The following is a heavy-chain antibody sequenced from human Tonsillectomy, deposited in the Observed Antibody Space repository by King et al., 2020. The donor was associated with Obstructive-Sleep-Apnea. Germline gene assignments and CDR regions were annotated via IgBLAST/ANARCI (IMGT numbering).Heavy chain of an antibody. CDR2: IVPSFGSG. J-gene: IGHJ3*02. CDR1: GGTFSHFA. V-gene: IGHV1-69*01. Sequence: VQLVESGAEVKKPGSSVKVSCTASGGTFSHFAIAWVRQAPGQGLEWMGGIVPSFGSGKYAQNFQGRVTITAAQATRTVYMQLTNLRSEDTAMYFCARGFTARLDDAFDIWGQGTMVIVSS. D-gene: IGHD6-6*01. CDR3: ARGFTARLDDAFDI.